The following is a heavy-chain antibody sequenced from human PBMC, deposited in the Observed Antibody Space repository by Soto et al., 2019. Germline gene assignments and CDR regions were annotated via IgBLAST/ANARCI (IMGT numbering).Heavy chain of an antibody. J-gene: IGHJ4*02. V-gene: IGHV3-74*01. D-gene: IGHD2-15*01. CDR3: ARYQGYCSSHSCYVAGY. CDR1: GFTFSSYW. CDR2: INSDGSST. Sequence: EVQLVESGGGLVQPGGSLRLSCAASGFTFSSYWMHWVRQAPGKGLVWVSRINSDGSSTSYADPVKGRFTISRDNAKNXPNLQMNSLSAEDTAVYYCARYQGYCSSHSCYVAGYWGQGTLVTVSS.